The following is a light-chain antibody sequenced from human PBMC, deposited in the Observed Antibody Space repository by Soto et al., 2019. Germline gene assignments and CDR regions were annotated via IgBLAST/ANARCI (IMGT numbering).Light chain of an antibody. J-gene: IGLJ2*01. CDR1: KLGNKY. CDR2: QDN. CDR3: QAWDSSYVV. V-gene: IGLV3-1*01. Sequence: SYELTQPPSVSVSPGQTAIITCSGDKLGNKYACWYQQKPGQSPVLVIYQDNKRPSGIPERFSGSNSGNTATLTISGTQAMDEADYYCQAWDSSYVVFGGGTKVTVL.